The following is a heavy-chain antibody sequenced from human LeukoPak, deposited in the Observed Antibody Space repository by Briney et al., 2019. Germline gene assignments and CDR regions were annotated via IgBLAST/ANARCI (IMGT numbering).Heavy chain of an antibody. CDR2: IYSGGST. V-gene: IGHV3-66*01. CDR1: GFTVSSNY. CDR3: ARDSQVQYYDSSGYSYYFDY. Sequence: WGSLRLSCAASGFTVSSNYMSWVRQAPGKGLEWVSVIYSGGSTYYADSVKGRYTISRDNSKNTLYLQMNSLRAEDTAVYYCARDSQVQYYDSSGYSYYFDYWGQGTLVTVSS. J-gene: IGHJ4*02. D-gene: IGHD3-22*01.